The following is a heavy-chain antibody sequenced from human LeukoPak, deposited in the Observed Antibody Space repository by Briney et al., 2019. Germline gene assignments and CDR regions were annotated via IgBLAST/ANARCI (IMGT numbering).Heavy chain of an antibody. CDR2: INPNNGGT. Sequence: ASVKVSCKASGYTFTGYYMHWVRQAPGQGLEWMGRINPNNGGTNYAQKFQGRVTMTRDTSISTAYMELSRLRSDDTAVYYCARDLLSAVAGATPDDYWGQGTLVTVSS. D-gene: IGHD1-26*01. CDR1: GYTFTGYY. CDR3: ARDLLSAVAGATPDDY. V-gene: IGHV1-2*06. J-gene: IGHJ4*02.